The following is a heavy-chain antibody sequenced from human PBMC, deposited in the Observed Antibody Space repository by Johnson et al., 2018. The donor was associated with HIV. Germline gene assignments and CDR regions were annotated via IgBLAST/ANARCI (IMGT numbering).Heavy chain of an antibody. CDR3: AKDGGARGSSWYEGVFDI. Sequence: QMLLVESGGGVVQPGRSLRLSCAASGFTFSSYGMHWVRQAPGKGPEWLAVISYDGSNKYYADSVKGRFTISRANSKNTLYLQINSLRAEDTAVYYCAKDGGARGSSWYEGVFDIWGQGTMVTVSS. V-gene: IGHV3-30*18. CDR2: ISYDGSNK. J-gene: IGHJ3*02. CDR1: GFTFSSYG. D-gene: IGHD6-13*01.